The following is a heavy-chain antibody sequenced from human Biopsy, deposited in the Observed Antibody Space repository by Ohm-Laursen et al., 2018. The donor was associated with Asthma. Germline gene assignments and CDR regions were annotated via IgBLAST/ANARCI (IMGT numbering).Heavy chain of an antibody. D-gene: IGHD6-19*01. CDR2: IYSGGTP. CDR3: ARGDSSGWSHYYFGY. J-gene: IGHJ4*02. V-gene: IGHV3-53*01. Sequence: SLRLSCAASGFTVSRDHMFWVRQAPGKGLEWVSVIYSGGTPDTADSVRGRFTISRDFYKNTLYLQMDSLRAEDTAVYYCARGDSSGWSHYYFGYWGQGTLVTVSS. CDR1: GFTVSRDH.